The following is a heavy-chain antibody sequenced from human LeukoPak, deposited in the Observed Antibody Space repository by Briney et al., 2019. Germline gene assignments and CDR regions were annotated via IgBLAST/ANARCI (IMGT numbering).Heavy chain of an antibody. CDR2: IKQDGSEK. J-gene: IGHJ4*02. D-gene: IGHD3-22*01. CDR3: ARVKYYYDSSGNYFDY. V-gene: IGHV3-7*01. CDR1: GFTFSSYW. Sequence: GGSLRLSCAASGFTFSSYWMSWVRQAPGKGLEWVANIKQDGSEKYYVDSVKGRFTISRDNAKNPLYLQMNSLRAEDTAVYYCARVKYYYDSSGNYFDYWGQGTLVTVSS.